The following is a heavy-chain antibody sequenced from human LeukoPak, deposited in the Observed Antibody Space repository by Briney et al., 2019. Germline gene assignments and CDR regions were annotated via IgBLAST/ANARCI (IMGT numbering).Heavy chain of an antibody. D-gene: IGHD6-6*01. J-gene: IGHJ6*02. V-gene: IGHV4-59*01. CDR2: IYYSGST. CDR1: GGSISSYY. CDR3: AREGSSSSYYYYGIDV. Sequence: SETLSLTCTVSGGSISSYYWSWIRQPPGKGLEWIGYIYYSGSTNYNPSLKSRVTISVETSKNQFPLKLSSVTAADTAVYYCAREGSSSSYYYYGIDVWGQGTTVTVSS.